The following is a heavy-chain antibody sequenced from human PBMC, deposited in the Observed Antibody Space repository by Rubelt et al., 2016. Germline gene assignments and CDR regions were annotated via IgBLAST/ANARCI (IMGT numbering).Heavy chain of an antibody. J-gene: IGHJ2*01. Sequence: EVQLMESGGGLVQPGGSLRLSCAASGFTFSSYSMNWVRQAPGKGLEWVSSIDSSSNIYYADSVKGRFTISRDNAKTPRFRQMNSLRAEDTAVYYCARLRYSGSPLDLWGRGTLVSVSS. CDR2: IDSSSNI. CDR3: ARLRYSGSPLDL. CDR1: GFTFSSYS. V-gene: IGHV3-21*04. D-gene: IGHD1-26*01.